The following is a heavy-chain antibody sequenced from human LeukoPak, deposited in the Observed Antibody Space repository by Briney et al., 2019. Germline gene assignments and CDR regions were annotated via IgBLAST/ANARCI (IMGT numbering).Heavy chain of an antibody. CDR3: ARGRYCSSTSCYEVVDY. Sequence: ASVKVSCKASGCTFTSYDINWVRQATGQGLEWMGWMNPNSGNTGYAQKFQGRVTMTRNTSISTAYMELSSLRSEDTAVYYCARGRYCSSTSCYEVVDYWGQGTLVTVSS. V-gene: IGHV1-8*01. CDR2: MNPNSGNT. CDR1: GCTFTSYD. J-gene: IGHJ4*02. D-gene: IGHD2-2*01.